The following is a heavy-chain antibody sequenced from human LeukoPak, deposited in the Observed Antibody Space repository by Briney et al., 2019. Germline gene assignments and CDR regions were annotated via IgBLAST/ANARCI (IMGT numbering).Heavy chain of an antibody. J-gene: IGHJ3*02. CDR3: ARRPITIFGVVTAFDI. CDR1: GYSISSGYY. V-gene: IGHV4-38-2*01. D-gene: IGHD3-3*01. CDR2: IYHSGST. Sequence: KPSETLSLTCAVSGYSISSGYYWGWIRQPPGKGLEWIGSIYHSGSTYYNPYLKSRVTISVDTSKNQFSLKLSSVTAADTAVYYCARRPITIFGVVTAFDIWGQGTMVTVSS.